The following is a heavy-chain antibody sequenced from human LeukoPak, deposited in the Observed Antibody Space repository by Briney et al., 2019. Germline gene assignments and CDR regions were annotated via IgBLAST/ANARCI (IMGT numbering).Heavy chain of an antibody. V-gene: IGHV6-1*01. D-gene: IGHD3-3*01. Sequence: SQTLSLTCAISGDSVSSNGASWNWIRQSPSRGLEWLGRTYYRSQQWHSDYAPSVKGRITLNPNTSKNQFSLQLNSVTPEDTAVYYCGRETDFGVVTNWGQGTLVTVSS. CDR2: TYYRSQQWHS. J-gene: IGHJ4*02. CDR3: GRETDFGVVTN. CDR1: GDSVSSNGAS.